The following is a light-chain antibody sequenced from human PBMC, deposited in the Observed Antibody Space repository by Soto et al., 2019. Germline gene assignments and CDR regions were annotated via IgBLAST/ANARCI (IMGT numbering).Light chain of an antibody. V-gene: IGKV1-39*01. CDR2: AAS. J-gene: IGKJ2*01. Sequence: DIQLTQSPSSLPRYVGDRVTTTFSSSQSISSYLNWYQQKPGKAPKLLIYAASSLQSGVPSRFSGSGSGTDFTLTISSLQTEDFATYYCKQSYSTPYTFGKGTKVDIK. CDR1: QSISSY. CDR3: KQSYSTPYT.